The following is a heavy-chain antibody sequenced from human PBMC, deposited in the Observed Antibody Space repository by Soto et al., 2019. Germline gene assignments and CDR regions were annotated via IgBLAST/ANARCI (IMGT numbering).Heavy chain of an antibody. Sequence: PGESLKISCKGSGYSFTSYWISWVRQMPGKGLEWMGRIDPSGSYTNYSPSFQGHVTISADKSISTAYLQWSSLKASDTAMYYCARHFSTGRRGSDYYYGMDVWGQGTTVTVSS. V-gene: IGHV5-10-1*01. CDR2: IDPSGSYT. J-gene: IGHJ6*02. CDR3: ARHFSTGRRGSDYYYGMDV. D-gene: IGHD3-9*01. CDR1: GYSFTSYW.